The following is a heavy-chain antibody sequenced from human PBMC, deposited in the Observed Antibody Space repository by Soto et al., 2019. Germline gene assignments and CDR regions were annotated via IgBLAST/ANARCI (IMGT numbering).Heavy chain of an antibody. CDR2: ISSSGSTI. CDR3: ARLDGNSYDSSGYYYYYYGMDV. V-gene: IGHV3-11*01. J-gene: IGHJ6*02. Sequence: QVQLVESGGGLVKPGGSLRLSCAASGFTFSDYYMNWIRQAPGKGLEWVSYISSSGSTIYYADSVKGRFTISRDNAKNSLYLQMNSLRAEDTAVYYCARLDGNSYDSSGYYYYYYGMDVWGQGTTVTVSS. CDR1: GFTFSDYY. D-gene: IGHD3-22*01.